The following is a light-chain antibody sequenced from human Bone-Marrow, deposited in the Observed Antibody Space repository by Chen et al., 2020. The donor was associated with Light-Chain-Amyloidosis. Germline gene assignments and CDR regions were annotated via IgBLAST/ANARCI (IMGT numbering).Light chain of an antibody. CDR1: NSNIGINY. CDR2: ENN. CDR3: ATWDSSLTVWM. Sequence: QSVLTQPPSVSAAPGQKVTISCSGSNSNIGINYVSWYQQLPGTSPKLLIYENNQRPSEMPDRFSGSKSGTSATLGVAGLQTGAEAVYYCATWDSSLTVWMFGGGTELTGL. V-gene: IGLV1-51*02. J-gene: IGLJ3*02.